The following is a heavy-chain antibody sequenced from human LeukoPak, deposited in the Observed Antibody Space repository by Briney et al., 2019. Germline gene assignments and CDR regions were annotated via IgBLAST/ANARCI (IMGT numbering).Heavy chain of an antibody. D-gene: IGHD3-10*01. Sequence: SETLSLTCTVSGGSISSSSYYWGWLRQPPGKGLEWIGSIYYSGSTYYNPSLKSRVTISVDTSKNQFSLKLSSVTAADTAVYYCARITMVRGLLFDYWGQGTLVTVSS. V-gene: IGHV4-39*01. CDR1: GGSISSSSYY. J-gene: IGHJ4*02. CDR3: ARITMVRGLLFDY. CDR2: IYYSGST.